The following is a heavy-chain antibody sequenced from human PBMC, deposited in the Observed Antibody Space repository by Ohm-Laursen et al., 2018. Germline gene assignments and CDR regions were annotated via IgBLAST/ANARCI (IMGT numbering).Heavy chain of an antibody. D-gene: IGHD3-10*01. CDR3: GGHHYQPPPQKCRTTITRNAPKTFFPQTVCWVPAADTAVYYCARGITTGLDYFQP. CDR1: GYSLSSGYY. CDR2: IYHRGST. V-gene: IGHV4-38-2*01. J-gene: IGHJ1*01. Sequence: TLSLTSAVSGYSLSSGYYWGWIRQPPGKGPEWIGSIYHRGSTYSNPSLKSRFTIPINTSKNQFSLKRSSLPAPTPPVYYYGGHHYQPPPQKCRTTITRNAPKTFFPQTVCWVPAADTAVYYCARGITTGLDYFQPWGQGTLVTVSS.